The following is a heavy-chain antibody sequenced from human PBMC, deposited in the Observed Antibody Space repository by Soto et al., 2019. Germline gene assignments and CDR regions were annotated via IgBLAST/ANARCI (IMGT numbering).Heavy chain of an antibody. CDR2: IIPILGIA. Sequence: QVQLVQSGAEVQKPGSSVKVSCKASGGTFSSYTISWVRQAPGQGLEWMGRIIPILGIANYAQKFQGRVTITADKSTSTAYMELNSLRSEDTAVYYCAGRYSSGWCGWFDPWGQGTLVTVSS. D-gene: IGHD6-19*01. CDR3: AGRYSSGWCGWFDP. V-gene: IGHV1-69*02. J-gene: IGHJ5*02. CDR1: GGTFSSYT.